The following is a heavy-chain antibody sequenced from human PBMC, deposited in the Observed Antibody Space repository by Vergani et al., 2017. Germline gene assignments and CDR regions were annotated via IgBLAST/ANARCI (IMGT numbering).Heavy chain of an antibody. D-gene: IGHD1-14*01. CDR3: TLGPGNRGFGY. V-gene: IGHV3-15*01. Sequence: EVQLVESGGGLVKPGGSLRLSCEASGFIFNNAWMSWVRQAPGKGLEYIGRIKSVSDGETRDYAAPVKGRFNISRDDSKNKVYLQMNSLKIEDTGVYYCTLGPGNRGFGYWSQGTLVTVSS. J-gene: IGHJ4*02. CDR1: GFIFNNAW. CDR2: IKSVSDGETR.